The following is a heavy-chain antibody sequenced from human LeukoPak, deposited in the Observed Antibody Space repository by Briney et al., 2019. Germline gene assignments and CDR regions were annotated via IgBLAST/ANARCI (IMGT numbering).Heavy chain of an antibody. CDR3: ATETNGRHYDY. CDR1: GLTISTSG. Sequence: GGSLRLSCTTSGLTISTSGFNWVRQAPGKGLKWVASIGPTGFDRYHADSIRGRFTISRDNANNFLYLQMDSLRAEDTAVYYCATETNGRHYDYWGQGTLLTVSS. V-gene: IGHV3-21*06. D-gene: IGHD1-14*01. J-gene: IGHJ4*02. CDR2: IGPTGFDR.